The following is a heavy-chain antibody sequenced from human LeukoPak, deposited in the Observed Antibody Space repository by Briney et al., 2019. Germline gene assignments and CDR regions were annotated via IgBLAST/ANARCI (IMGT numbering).Heavy chain of an antibody. D-gene: IGHD5-18*01. CDR3: ARGYSYGPVRRYYYSMDV. J-gene: IGHJ6*03. CDR2: IYTSGST. CDR1: GGSISSGSYY. Sequence: SQTLSLTCTVSGGSISSGSYYWSWIRQPAGKGLEWIGRIYTSGSTNYNPSLKSRVTISVDTSKNQFSLKLSSVTAADTAVYYCARGYSYGPVRRYYYSMDVWGKGPRSPSP. V-gene: IGHV4-61*02.